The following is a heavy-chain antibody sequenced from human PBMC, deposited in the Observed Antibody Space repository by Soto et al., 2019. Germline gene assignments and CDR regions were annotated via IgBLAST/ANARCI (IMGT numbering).Heavy chain of an antibody. CDR3: AKGEPFDY. J-gene: IGHJ4*02. D-gene: IGHD1-26*01. Sequence: EVQLLESGGGLVPPGGSLRLSCAASGFTFSRYAMSWDRLAPVKGLEWGSAISGSGGSTYYADSVKGRCTISRDNSKNTLYLQMNSQRAEDADVYYCAKGEPFDYWGQGALVTVSS. V-gene: IGHV3-23*01. CDR2: ISGSGGST. CDR1: GFTFSRYA.